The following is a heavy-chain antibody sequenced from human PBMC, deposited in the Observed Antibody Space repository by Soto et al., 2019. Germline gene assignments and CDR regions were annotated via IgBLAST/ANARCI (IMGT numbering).Heavy chain of an antibody. V-gene: IGHV3-23*01. CDR1: GFTFND. J-gene: IGHJ3*02. Sequence: EVQVLESGGGLVQPGGSLRLSCSASGFTFNDINWVRQAPGRGLEWISRFTGGGHTAYVDSGKGRFTISRDNSKNTVYLRMNSLRADDTAVYYCAKDRSGWGAFDIWGQGTVVTVSS. CDR2: FTGGGHT. D-gene: IGHD3-16*01. CDR3: AKDRSGWGAFDI.